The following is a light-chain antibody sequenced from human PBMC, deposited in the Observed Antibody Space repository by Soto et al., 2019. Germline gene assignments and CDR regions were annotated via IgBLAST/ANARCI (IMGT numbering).Light chain of an antibody. CDR3: QQYNSYSST. CDR2: KAS. CDR1: QSISSW. Sequence: DIQMTQSPSTLSASVGDRVTITCRASQSISSWLAWYQQKPGKAPKLLIYKASSLESGVPSRFSGSGSGTEFTLPISSLQPDDFATYYCQQYNSYSSTFGQGTKVEIK. V-gene: IGKV1-5*03. J-gene: IGKJ1*01.